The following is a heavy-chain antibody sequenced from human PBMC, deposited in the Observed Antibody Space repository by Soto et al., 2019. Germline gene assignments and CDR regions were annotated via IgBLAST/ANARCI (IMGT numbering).Heavy chain of an antibody. Sequence: EVQLVESGGGLVQPGGSLRLSCAASGFTFSNYWMSWVRQAPGKGLEWVANIKHDGSEEYYVDSVKDRFTISRDNAKNSLYLQMNSLRAEDTAVYYCARGGEVYSDWGQGTLVTVSS. CDR1: GFTFSNYW. CDR2: IKHDGSEE. V-gene: IGHV3-7*04. J-gene: IGHJ4*02. D-gene: IGHD2-21*01. CDR3: ARGGEVYSD.